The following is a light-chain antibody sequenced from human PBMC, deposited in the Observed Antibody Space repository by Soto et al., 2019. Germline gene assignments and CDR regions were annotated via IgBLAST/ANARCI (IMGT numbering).Light chain of an antibody. J-gene: IGLJ2*01. CDR3: SSYTSGSTVI. Sequence: QSVLTQPASVSGSPGQSITISCTGTRSDVGGYNYVSWYQHHPGKAPKLLIYEVTNRPAEVSNRFSGSKSGITASLTISGLQSEDEADYYCSSYTSGSTVIFGGGTMLTVL. CDR1: RSDVGGYNY. CDR2: EVT. V-gene: IGLV2-14*01.